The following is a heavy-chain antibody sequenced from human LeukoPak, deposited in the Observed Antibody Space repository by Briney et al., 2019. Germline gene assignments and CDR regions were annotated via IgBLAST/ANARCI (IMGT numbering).Heavy chain of an antibody. CDR3: ARRLCGGDCYSTFSY. CDR1: GGSFSGYY. J-gene: IGHJ4*02. D-gene: IGHD2-21*02. Sequence: SETLSLTCAVYGGSFSGYYWSWIRQPPGKGLEWIGEINHSGSTNYNPSLKRRVTISVDTSTNQCSLKLSSVTAADTAVYYCARRLCGGDCYSTFSYWGQGTLVTVSS. CDR2: INHSGST. V-gene: IGHV4-34*01.